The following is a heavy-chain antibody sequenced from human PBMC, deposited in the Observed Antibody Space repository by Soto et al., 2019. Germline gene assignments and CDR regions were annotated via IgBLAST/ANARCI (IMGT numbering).Heavy chain of an antibody. D-gene: IGHD4-4*01. CDR2: INGDGSIT. CDR1: GFTFSKHW. J-gene: IGHJ4*01. V-gene: IGHV3-74*01. CDR3: TREAQYHDYTFDS. Sequence: EVQLVESGGGLVQPGGSLRLSCVASGFTFSKHWIYWVRQLPGKGLEWVARINGDGSITSYADPVKGRFSTSRDNAKDTLYLQMNSLRVEATALYYCTREAQYHDYTFDSWGHGTLVTVSS.